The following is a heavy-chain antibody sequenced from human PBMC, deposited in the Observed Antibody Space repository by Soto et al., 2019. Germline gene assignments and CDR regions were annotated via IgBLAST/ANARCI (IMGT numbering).Heavy chain of an antibody. D-gene: IGHD1-26*01. J-gene: IGHJ3*02. CDR1: GYTFTSYY. Sequence: GASVKVSCKASGYTFTSYYMHWVRQAPGQGLEWMGIINPSGGSTSYAQKFQGRVTMTRDTSTSTVYMELSSLRSEDTAVYYCARDKGWELPTDAFDIWGQGTMVTVSS. CDR2: INPSGGST. CDR3: ARDKGWELPTDAFDI. V-gene: IGHV1-46*01.